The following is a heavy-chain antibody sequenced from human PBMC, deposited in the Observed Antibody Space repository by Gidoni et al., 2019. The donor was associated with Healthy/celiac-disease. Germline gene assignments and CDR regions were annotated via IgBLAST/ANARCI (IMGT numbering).Heavy chain of an antibody. CDR1: GSTFSDYY. CDR3: ASYYYGSGSFIY. D-gene: IGHD3-10*01. J-gene: IGHJ4*02. V-gene: IGHV3-11*05. Sequence: QVQLVESGGGLVKPGGSLRLSCAASGSTFSDYYMSVIRQALGTGLVWVSYISSSISYTNYADSVKGRFLISRDNAKNSLYLKMNSLRAEDTAVYYCASYYYGSGSFIYWGQGTLVTVSS. CDR2: ISSSISYT.